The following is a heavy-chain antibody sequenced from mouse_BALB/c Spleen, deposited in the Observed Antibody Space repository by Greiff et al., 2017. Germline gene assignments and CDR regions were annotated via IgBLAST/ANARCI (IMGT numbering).Heavy chain of an antibody. D-gene: IGHD3-1*01. CDR1: GYTFTSYY. V-gene: IGHV1S56*01. CDR2: IYPGDGST. J-gene: IGHJ4*01. Sequence: VQLQQSGPELVKPGASVKMSCKASGYTFTSYYIHWVKQRPGQGLEWIGWIYPGDGSTKYNEKFKGKTTLTADKSSSTAYMLLSSLTSEDSAIYFCARQLGLRGDYWGQGTSVTVSS. CDR3: ARQLGLRGDY.